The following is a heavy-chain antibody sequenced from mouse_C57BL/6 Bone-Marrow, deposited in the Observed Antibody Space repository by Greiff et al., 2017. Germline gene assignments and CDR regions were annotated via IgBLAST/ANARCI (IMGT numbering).Heavy chain of an antibody. J-gene: IGHJ3*01. CDR1: GYTFTSYW. D-gene: IGHD3-2*02. Sequence: QVQLQQPGAELVMPGASVKLSCKASGYTFTSYWMHWVKQRPGQGLEWNGEIDPSDSYTNYNQKFKGKSTLTVDKSSSTAYMQLSSLTSEDSAVYYCAKTAQAWEFAYWGQGTLVTVSA. V-gene: IGHV1-69*01. CDR3: AKTAQAWEFAY. CDR2: IDPSDSYT.